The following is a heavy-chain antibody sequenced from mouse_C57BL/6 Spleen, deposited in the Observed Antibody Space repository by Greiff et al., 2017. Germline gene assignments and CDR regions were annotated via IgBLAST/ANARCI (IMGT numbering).Heavy chain of an antibody. V-gene: IGHV14-3*01. CDR3: ASPDYYGSSFYFDY. Sequence: VQLQQSVAELVRPGASVKLSCTASGFNIKNTYMHWVKQRPEQGLEWIGRIDPANGNTKYAPKFQGKATITADTSSNTAYLQLSSLTSEDTSIYYWASPDYYGSSFYFDYWGQGTTLTVSS. CDR2: IDPANGNT. CDR1: GFNIKNTY. D-gene: IGHD1-1*01. J-gene: IGHJ2*01.